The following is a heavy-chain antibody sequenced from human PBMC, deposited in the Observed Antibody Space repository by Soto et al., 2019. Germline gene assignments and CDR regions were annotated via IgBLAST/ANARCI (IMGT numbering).Heavy chain of an antibody. CDR3: ASDPYYYASGY. D-gene: IGHD3-10*01. V-gene: IGHV3-11*01. Sequence: GGSLRLSCAASGFIFSDLYMTWIRQAPGKGLEWLSYISGGGETIHYTDSVKGRFTVSRDNARRSLYLQMNSLRAEDTAVYYCASDPYYYASGYWGQGTLVTVSS. J-gene: IGHJ4*02. CDR1: GFIFSDLY. CDR2: ISGGGETI.